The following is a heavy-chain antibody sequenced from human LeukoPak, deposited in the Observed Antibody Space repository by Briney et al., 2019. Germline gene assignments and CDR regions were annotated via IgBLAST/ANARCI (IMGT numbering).Heavy chain of an antibody. D-gene: IGHD6-6*01. J-gene: IGHJ3*02. CDR3: AKGGKRAARLSDAFDI. V-gene: IGHV3-23*01. Sequence: GGSLRLSCAASGFTFSSYAMSWVRQAPGKGLEWVSAISGSGGSTYYADSVEGRFTISRDNSKNTLYLQMNSLRAEDTAVYYCAKGGKRAARLSDAFDIWGQGKMVTVSS. CDR2: ISGSGGST. CDR1: GFTFSSYA.